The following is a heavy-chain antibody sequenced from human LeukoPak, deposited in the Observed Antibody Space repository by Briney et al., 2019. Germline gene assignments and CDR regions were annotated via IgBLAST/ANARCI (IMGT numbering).Heavy chain of an antibody. Sequence: PSQTPSLTCTVSGGSISSDNHYWSWIRQPAGKGLEWIGRMYSSGSTNYSPSLESRVTISIDTSKNQFSLNLSSVTAADTAVYYCARGTKGMTGAPSDYWGQGTLVTVSS. CDR1: GGSISSDNHY. CDR2: MYSSGST. J-gene: IGHJ4*02. V-gene: IGHV4-61*02. CDR3: ARGTKGMTGAPSDY. D-gene: IGHD1-20*01.